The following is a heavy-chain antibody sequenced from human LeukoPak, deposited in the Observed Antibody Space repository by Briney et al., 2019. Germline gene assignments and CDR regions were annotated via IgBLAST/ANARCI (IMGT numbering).Heavy chain of an antibody. CDR3: ARDKGYDSSGLDY. J-gene: IGHJ4*02. CDR2: TYDSGRT. V-gene: IGHV4-59*01. D-gene: IGHD3-22*01. Sequence: PSETLSLTCTVSGDSISSYYWSWIRQSPGKGLEWIGYTYDSGRTNYNPSLKSRVTISVDTSKNQFSLELSSVTAADTAVYYCARDKGYDSSGLDYWGQGTLVTVSS. CDR1: GDSISSYY.